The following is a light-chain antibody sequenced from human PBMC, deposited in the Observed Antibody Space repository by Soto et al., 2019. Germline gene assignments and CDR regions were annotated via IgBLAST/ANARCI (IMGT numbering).Light chain of an antibody. CDR2: DAS. J-gene: IGKJ1*01. CDR1: QSVSSY. Sequence: EIVLTQSPATLSLSPGERATLSCRASQSVSSYLAWYQQKPGQAPRLLIYDASNRATGIPARFSGSGSGTDFTLTISSLGPEYFAVYYCQPRSNWPQTFGQGPKVQIQ. CDR3: QPRSNWPQT. V-gene: IGKV3-11*01.